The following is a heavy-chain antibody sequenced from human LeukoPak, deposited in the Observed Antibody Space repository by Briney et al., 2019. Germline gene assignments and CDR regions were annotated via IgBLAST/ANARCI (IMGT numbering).Heavy chain of an antibody. Sequence: PGGSLRLSCAASGFTFSRYSMNWVRQAPGKGLEWVSYISSSSSTIYYADSVKGRFTISRDNAKNSLYLQMNSLRAEDTAVYYCARGHENYYDDSSGPVDYWGQGTLVTVSS. V-gene: IGHV3-48*01. CDR1: GFTFSRYS. J-gene: IGHJ4*02. D-gene: IGHD3-22*01. CDR3: ARGHENYYDDSSGPVDY. CDR2: ISSSSSTI.